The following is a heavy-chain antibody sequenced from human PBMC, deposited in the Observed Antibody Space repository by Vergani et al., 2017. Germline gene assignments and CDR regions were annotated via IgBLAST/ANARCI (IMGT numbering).Heavy chain of an antibody. J-gene: IGHJ4*02. Sequence: QVKLQESGPGLVKPSETLSLTCTVSGASVNSYYWSWIRQPPGKGLEWMGYVSFRGDTLYDPSVKGRMTISLNTSSNQFSLYLTSVTAADTAVYYCAISRIYYCAGSPDYWGQGTLVTVSS. V-gene: IGHV4-59*02. D-gene: IGHD3-10*01. CDR3: AISRIYYCAGSPDY. CDR2: VSFRGDT. CDR1: GASVNSYY.